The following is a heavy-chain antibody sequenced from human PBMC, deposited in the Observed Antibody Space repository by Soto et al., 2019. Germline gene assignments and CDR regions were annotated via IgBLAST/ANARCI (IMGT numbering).Heavy chain of an antibody. CDR1: GGSISSGDYC. CDR3: ARSPPAVPAAIGPYYYGMDV. CDR2: IYYSGST. J-gene: IGHJ6*02. Sequence: ILPLTCTVSGGSISSGDYCRSLKRQTPGKGLDCIGYIYYSGSTYYNPSLKSRATISVDTSNNQFSLKLSSVTAADTAVYYCARSPPAVPAAIGPYYYGMDVWGQGSTVTVTS. V-gene: IGHV4-30-4*01. D-gene: IGHD2-2*02.